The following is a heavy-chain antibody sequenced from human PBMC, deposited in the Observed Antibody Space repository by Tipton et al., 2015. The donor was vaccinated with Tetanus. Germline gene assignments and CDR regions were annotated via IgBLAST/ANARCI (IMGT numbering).Heavy chain of an antibody. CDR1: GFNFSTNS. J-gene: IGHJ4*02. D-gene: IGHD6-13*01. CDR2: ISSVSSII. V-gene: IGHV3-48*02. CDR3: ARSAHFASWYD. Sequence: GSLRLSCVGSGFNFSTNSMNWVRQAPGKGLEWIAYISSVSSIIFYADAVRGRFFISRDNTKNSLSLQMNSLKDDDTAVYYCARSAHFASWYDWGPGTRVTVSS.